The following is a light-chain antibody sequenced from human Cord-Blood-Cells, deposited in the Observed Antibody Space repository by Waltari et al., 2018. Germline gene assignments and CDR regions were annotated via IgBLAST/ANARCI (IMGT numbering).Light chain of an antibody. Sequence: DIQMTQSPSSLSASVGDRVTITCRASQSIRSYLNWYQQKPGQAPQLLIYAASSLQSGVPSRFSGSGSGTDFTLTISSLQPEDFATYYCKQGYSTPYTFGQGTKLEIK. CDR2: AAS. CDR1: QSIRSY. V-gene: IGKV1-39*01. J-gene: IGKJ2*01. CDR3: KQGYSTPYT.